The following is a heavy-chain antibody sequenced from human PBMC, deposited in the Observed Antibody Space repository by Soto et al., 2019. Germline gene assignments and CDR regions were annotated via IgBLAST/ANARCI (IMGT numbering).Heavy chain of an antibody. Sequence: PGGSLRLSCAASGFTFSSYSMNWVRQAPGKGLEWVSSISSSSSYIYYADSVKGRFTISRDNAKNSLYLQMNSLRAEDTAVYYCARDHSIPYYYYYGMDVWGQGTTVTVS. CDR1: GFTFSSYS. CDR2: ISSSSSYI. V-gene: IGHV3-21*01. J-gene: IGHJ6*02. D-gene: IGHD4-4*01. CDR3: ARDHSIPYYYYYGMDV.